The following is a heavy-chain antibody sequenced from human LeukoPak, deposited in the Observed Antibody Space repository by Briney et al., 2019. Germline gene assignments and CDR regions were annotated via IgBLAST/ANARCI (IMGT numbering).Heavy chain of an antibody. CDR1: GETFSGFY. CDR3: ARISTVTHQFDY. D-gene: IGHD4-17*01. J-gene: IGHJ4*02. CDR2: INYSGST. V-gene: IGHV4-34*01. Sequence: PSETLSLTCAVYGETFSGFYWSWIRQPPGKGLEWIGEINYSGSTNYNPSLKSRVTISVDTSKNQFSLNLNSVTAADTAVYCCARISTVTHQFDYWGQGMLVTVSS.